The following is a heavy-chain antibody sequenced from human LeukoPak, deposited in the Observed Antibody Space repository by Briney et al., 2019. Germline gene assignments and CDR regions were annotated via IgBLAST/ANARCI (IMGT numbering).Heavy chain of an antibody. CDR2: IFHSGNT. CDR1: GGSISSRTW. J-gene: IGHJ4*02. CDR3: AREISFGYNSGTPLYY. Sequence: PSETLSLTCVVSGGSISSRTWWSWVRQPPGKGLEWIGEIFHSGNTNYNSSLKSRVTISVDKSKNQFSLKLTSMTAADTAVYYCAREISFGYNSGTPLYYWGQGILVTVSS. D-gene: IGHD6-25*01. V-gene: IGHV4-4*02.